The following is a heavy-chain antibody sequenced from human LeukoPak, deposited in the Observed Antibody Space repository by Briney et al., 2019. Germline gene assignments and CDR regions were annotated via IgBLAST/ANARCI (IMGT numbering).Heavy chain of an antibody. CDR3: AREPHYYIWNGYVLDH. CDR1: GGSFSGYY. Sequence: PSETLSLTCAVYGGSFSGYYWSWIRQPPGKGLEWIGEINHSGSTNYNPSLKSRVTISVDTSKNQFSLKLSSVTAADTAVYYCAREPHYYIWNGYVLDHWGQGPLVTVSS. CDR2: INHSGST. D-gene: IGHD3-3*01. V-gene: IGHV4-34*01. J-gene: IGHJ5*02.